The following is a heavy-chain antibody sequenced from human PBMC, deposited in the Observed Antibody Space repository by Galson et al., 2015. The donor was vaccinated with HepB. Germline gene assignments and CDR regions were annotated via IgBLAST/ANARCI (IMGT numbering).Heavy chain of an antibody. V-gene: IGHV1-69*10. CDR3: AREPGSMVQGAPGGWFDP. Sequence: SVKVSCKASGGTFSRYAISWVRQAPGQGLEWMGGIIPILGIANYAQKFQGRVTITADKSTSTAYMELSSLRSEDTAVYYCAREPGSMVQGAPGGWFDPWGQGTLVTVSS. CDR1: GGTFSRYA. CDR2: IIPILGIA. J-gene: IGHJ5*02. D-gene: IGHD3-10*01.